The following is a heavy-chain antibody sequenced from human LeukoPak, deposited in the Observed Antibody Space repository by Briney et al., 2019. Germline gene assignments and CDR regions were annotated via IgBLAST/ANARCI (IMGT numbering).Heavy chain of an antibody. CDR3: ARALETPGYYMDV. J-gene: IGHJ6*03. D-gene: IGHD1-1*01. Sequence: ASVKVSCKASGGTFSSYAISWVRQAPGQGLEWMGWINPNSGGTNYAQKFQGRVTMTRDTSISTAYMELSSLRSDDTAVYYCARALETPGYYMDVWGKGTTVTVSS. V-gene: IGHV1-2*02. CDR1: GGTFSSYA. CDR2: INPNSGGT.